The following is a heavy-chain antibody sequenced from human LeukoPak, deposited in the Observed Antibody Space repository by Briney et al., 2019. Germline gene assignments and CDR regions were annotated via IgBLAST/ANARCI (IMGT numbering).Heavy chain of an antibody. J-gene: IGHJ4*02. CDR3: ARVHQQLVHLFDY. D-gene: IGHD6-13*01. CDR1: GGSISSYY. Sequence: PLETLSLTCTVSGGSISSYYWSWIRQPAGKGLEWIGHIYTSGSTNYNPSLKSRVTMSVDTSENQFSLKLSSVTAAGTAVYYCARVHQQLVHLFDYWGQGTLVTVSS. CDR2: IYTSGST. V-gene: IGHV4-4*07.